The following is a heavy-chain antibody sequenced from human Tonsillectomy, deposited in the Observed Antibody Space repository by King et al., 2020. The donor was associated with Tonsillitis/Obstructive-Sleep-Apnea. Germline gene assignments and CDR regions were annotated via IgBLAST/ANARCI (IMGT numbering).Heavy chain of an antibody. Sequence: VQLQQWGAGLLKPSETLSLTCAVYGGSFSGYYWNWLRQPPGKGLEWIGEINYSGSTNYNPSLKSRVTISVDPSKNHFSLRLSSVTAADTAVYYCARGPDTALVTADYYEDGMDVWGQGTTVTVSS. CDR3: ARGPDTALVTADYYEDGMDV. J-gene: IGHJ6*02. D-gene: IGHD5-18*01. CDR1: GGSFSGYY. CDR2: INYSGST. V-gene: IGHV4-34*01.